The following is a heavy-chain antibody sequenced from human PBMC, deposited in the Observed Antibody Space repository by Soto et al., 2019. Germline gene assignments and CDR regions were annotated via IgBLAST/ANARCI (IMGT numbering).Heavy chain of an antibody. Sequence: QGQLLQSGDEVKKPGASVRVSCRASGYDFTSYGISWVRQAPGQGREWVSWISSYNGKRDTAQKFQGSVTMTLDTSTDTAHMELGALTSADTAVYYCARGRIVASIHDAFEIWGQGPMVAVSS. CDR3: ARGRIVASIHDAFEI. J-gene: IGHJ3*02. V-gene: IGHV1-18*01. CDR1: GYDFTSYG. D-gene: IGHD2-21*01. CDR2: ISSYNGKR.